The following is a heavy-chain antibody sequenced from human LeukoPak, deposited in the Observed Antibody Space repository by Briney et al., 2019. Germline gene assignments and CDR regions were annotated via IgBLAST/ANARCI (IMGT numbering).Heavy chain of an antibody. D-gene: IGHD3-22*01. CDR3: ARPYYYDSSGYSNPFDY. J-gene: IGHJ4*02. CDR2: IIPIFGTA. Sequence: SVKVSCKASGGTFSSYAISWVRQAPGQGLEWMGGIIPIFGTANYAQKFQGRVTITADESTSTAYMELSSLRSEDTAVYYCARPYYYDSSGYSNPFDYWGQGTLVTASS. CDR1: GGTFSSYA. V-gene: IGHV1-69*01.